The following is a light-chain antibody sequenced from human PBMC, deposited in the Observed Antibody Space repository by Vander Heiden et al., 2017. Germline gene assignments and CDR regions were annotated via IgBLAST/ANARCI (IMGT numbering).Light chain of an antibody. Sequence: VMPQSPVTLSLSPGARATLPCRPSQSIGTYLAWYQHKPGQAPRLLIYDASNRATDIPARFSGSGSGTDFTLIISSLEPEDFGVYYCQQRYNWITCGQGTRLEIK. CDR3: QQRYNWIT. V-gene: IGKV3-11*01. CDR2: DAS. CDR1: QSIGTY. J-gene: IGKJ5*01.